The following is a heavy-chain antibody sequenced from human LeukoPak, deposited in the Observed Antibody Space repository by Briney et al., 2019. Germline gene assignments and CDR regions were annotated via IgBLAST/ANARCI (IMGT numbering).Heavy chain of an antibody. J-gene: IGHJ4*02. CDR2: ISSSGNTV. D-gene: IGHD4-17*01. CDR1: GFTFSSYE. Sequence: GGSLRLSCAASGFTFSSYEMNWVRQAPGKGLEFISYISSSGNTVYCADSVKGRFTISRDNGKNSMYLQMNSLRGEDTAVYYCASHYGDYVWGHFWGQGTLVTVSS. CDR3: ASHYGDYVWGHF. V-gene: IGHV3-48*03.